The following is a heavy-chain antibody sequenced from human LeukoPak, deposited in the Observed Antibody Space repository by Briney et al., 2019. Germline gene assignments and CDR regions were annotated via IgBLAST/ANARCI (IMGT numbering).Heavy chain of an antibody. Sequence: SETLSLTCTVSGGSISSGGYYWSWIRQHPGKGLEWIGYIYYSGSTNYNPSLKSRVTISVDTSKNQFSLKLSSVTAADTAVYYCARLTYYYDSSGSDLWGRGTLVTVSS. D-gene: IGHD3-22*01. CDR2: IYYSGST. CDR1: GGSISSGGYY. V-gene: IGHV4-61*08. J-gene: IGHJ2*01. CDR3: ARLTYYYDSSGSDL.